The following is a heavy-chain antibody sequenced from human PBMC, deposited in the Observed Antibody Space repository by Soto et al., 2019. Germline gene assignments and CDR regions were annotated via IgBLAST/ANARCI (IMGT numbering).Heavy chain of an antibody. CDR2: IIPLFGTA. V-gene: IGHV1-69*01. CDR1: GGTFSSYA. Sequence: QVQLVQSGAEVKKPGSSVKVSCKASGGTFSSYAISWVRQAPGQGLEWMGGIIPLFGTANYAQKFQGRVTITADESTSTSYMELSSMRSEDTAVYYCARESKAEIVRINGVGWFDPWGQGTLVTVSS. J-gene: IGHJ5*02. D-gene: IGHD2-8*01. CDR3: ARESKAEIVRINGVGWFDP.